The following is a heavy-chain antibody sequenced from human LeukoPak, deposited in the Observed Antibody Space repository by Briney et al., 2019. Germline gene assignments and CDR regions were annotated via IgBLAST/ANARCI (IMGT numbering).Heavy chain of an antibody. Sequence: GGCLGLSRAASVYPFREYGIHCVPHARARGLEGGAVLCSEGSNKYCTESAKGRFTISRDNSKKTLYLQMNSLGVEDTTVCYCVRGSGSFDYWGQGTLVTVSS. D-gene: IGHD3-10*01. CDR3: VRGSGSFDY. V-gene: IGHV3-33*01. J-gene: IGHJ4*02. CDR1: VYPFREYG. CDR2: LCSEGSNK.